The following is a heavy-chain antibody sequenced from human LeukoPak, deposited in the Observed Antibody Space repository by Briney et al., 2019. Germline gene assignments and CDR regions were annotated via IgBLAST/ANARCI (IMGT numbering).Heavy chain of an antibody. Sequence: ASVKVSCKASGGTFSNYAISWVRQAPGQGLEWMGGIIPIFGTANYAQKFQGRVTITADESTSTAYMELSSLRSEDTAVYYCARSNIVGATARGADYWGQGTLVTVSS. CDR1: GGTFSNYA. V-gene: IGHV1-69*01. J-gene: IGHJ4*02. D-gene: IGHD1-26*01. CDR2: IIPIFGTA. CDR3: ARSNIVGATARGADY.